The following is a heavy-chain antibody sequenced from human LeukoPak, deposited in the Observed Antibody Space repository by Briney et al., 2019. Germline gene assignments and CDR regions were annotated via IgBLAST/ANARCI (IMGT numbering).Heavy chain of an antibody. CDR1: GYTFTSYG. CDR2: ISAYNGNT. CDR3: ARVSRGYSGYGEDDY. Sequence: GASVKVSCKASGYTFTSYGISWVRQAPGQGLEWMGWISAYNGNTNYAQKLQGRVTMTTDTSTSTAYMELRSLRSDDTAVYYCARVSRGYSGYGEDDYWGQGTLVTVSS. V-gene: IGHV1-18*01. J-gene: IGHJ4*02. D-gene: IGHD5-12*01.